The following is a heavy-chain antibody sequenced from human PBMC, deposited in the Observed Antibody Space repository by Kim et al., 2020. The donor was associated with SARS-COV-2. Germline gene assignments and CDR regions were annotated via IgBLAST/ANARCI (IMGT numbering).Heavy chain of an antibody. V-gene: IGHV3-11*06. Sequence: GGSLRLSCAAFGFTFSDYYMSWIRQAPGKGLEWVSYISSSSSYTNYADSVKGRFTISRDNAKNSLYLQMNSLRAEDTAVYYCARDGGTGYSSGWYNPSAFDPWGQGTLVTVSS. CDR1: GFTFSDYY. CDR3: ARDGGTGYSSGWYNPSAFDP. D-gene: IGHD6-19*01. J-gene: IGHJ5*02. CDR2: ISSSSSYT.